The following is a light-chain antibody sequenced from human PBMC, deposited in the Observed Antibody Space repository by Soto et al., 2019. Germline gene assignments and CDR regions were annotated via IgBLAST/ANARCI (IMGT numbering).Light chain of an antibody. CDR1: QSLSSW. V-gene: IGKV1-5*01. CDR2: DAS. CDR3: QQYNSYPWT. Sequence: IQMTQYPSTLSASVGDRVTITCRASQSLSSWLAWYQQKPGKAPKLLIYDASSLESGVPSRFSGSGSGTEFTLTITSLQPDDFAPYYCQQYNSYPWTFGQGTKVDIK. J-gene: IGKJ1*01.